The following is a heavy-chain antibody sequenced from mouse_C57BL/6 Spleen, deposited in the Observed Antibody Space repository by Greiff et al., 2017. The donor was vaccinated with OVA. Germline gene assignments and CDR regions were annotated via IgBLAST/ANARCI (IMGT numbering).Heavy chain of an antibody. D-gene: IGHD2-12*01. CDR1: GFTFSSYA. CDR2: ISDGGSYT. CDR3: ARAPYNWYFDV. Sequence: EVKLVESGGGLVKPGGSLKLSCAASGFTFSSYAMSWVRQTPEKRLEWVATISDGGSYTYYPDNVKGRFTISRDNAKNNLYLQMSHLKSEDTAMYYCARAPYNWYFDVWGTGTTVTVSS. V-gene: IGHV5-4*03. J-gene: IGHJ1*03.